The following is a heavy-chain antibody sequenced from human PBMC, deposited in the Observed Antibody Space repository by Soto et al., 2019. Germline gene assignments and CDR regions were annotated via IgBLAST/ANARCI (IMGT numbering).Heavy chain of an antibody. CDR1: GFTFSSYT. CDR2: ISSSGGST. Sequence: EVQLLESGGGLVQPGGSLRLSCAASGFTFSSYTMSWVRQAPGKGLEWVSAISSSGGSTYYADSVKGRFTISRDNSKNTLYLQMNSLRAEDTAVYYCAKDLGGYSGYAFDYWGQGTLVTVSS. J-gene: IGHJ4*02. CDR3: AKDLGGYSGYAFDY. D-gene: IGHD5-12*01. V-gene: IGHV3-23*01.